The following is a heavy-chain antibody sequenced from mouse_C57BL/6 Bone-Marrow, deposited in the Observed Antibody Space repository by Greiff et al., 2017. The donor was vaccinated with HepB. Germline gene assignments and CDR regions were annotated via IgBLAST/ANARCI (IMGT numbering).Heavy chain of an antibody. Sequence: EVNLVESGGGLVQPGGSLSLSCAASGFTFTDYYMSWVRQPPGKALEWLGFIRNKANGYTTEYSASVKGRFTISRDNSQSILYLQMNALRAEDSATYYCARLTTDGFAYWGQGTLVTVSA. V-gene: IGHV7-3*01. CDR3: ARLTTDGFAY. CDR2: IRNKANGYTT. D-gene: IGHD1-1*01. CDR1: GFTFTDYY. J-gene: IGHJ3*01.